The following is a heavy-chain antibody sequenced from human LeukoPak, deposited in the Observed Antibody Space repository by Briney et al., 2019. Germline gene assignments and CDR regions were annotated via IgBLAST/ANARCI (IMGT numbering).Heavy chain of an antibody. J-gene: IGHJ4*02. CDR2: IYHSGST. V-gene: IGHV4-30-2*01. CDR1: GGSISSGGYS. D-gene: IGHD4-11*01. CDR3: ASQSRRLGFDY. Sequence: SSETLSLTCAVSGGSISSGGYSWSWIRQPPGKGLEWIGYIYHSGSTYYNPSLKSRVTISVDRSKNQFSLKLSSVTAADTAVYYCASQSRRLGFDYWGQGTLVTVSS.